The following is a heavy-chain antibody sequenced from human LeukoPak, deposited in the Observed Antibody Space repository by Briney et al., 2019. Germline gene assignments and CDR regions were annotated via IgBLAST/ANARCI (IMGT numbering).Heavy chain of an antibody. CDR1: GFTFSSYW. J-gene: IGHJ3*02. CDR3: ASRRMYAFDI. CDR2: INQDGSQK. V-gene: IGHV3-7*01. Sequence: GGSLRLSCAASGFTFSSYWMSWVRQAPGKGLEWVANINQDGSQKSYVDSVKGRFTISRDNARNSLYLQMNSLRAEDTAVYYCASRRMYAFDIWGQGTMVTVSS.